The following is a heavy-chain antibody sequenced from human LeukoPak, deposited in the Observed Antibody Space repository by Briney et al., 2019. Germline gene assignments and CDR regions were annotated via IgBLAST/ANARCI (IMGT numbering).Heavy chain of an antibody. CDR3: AAQTGYSSSWYMDY. CDR1: GGSISSGGYY. V-gene: IGHV4-31*03. D-gene: IGHD6-13*01. Sequence: SQTLSLTCTVSGGSISSGGYYWSWIRQHPGKGLEWTGYIYYSGSTYYNPSLKSRVTISVDTSKNQFSLKLSSVTAADTAVYYCAAQTGYSSSWYMDYWGQGTLVTVSS. J-gene: IGHJ4*02. CDR2: IYYSGST.